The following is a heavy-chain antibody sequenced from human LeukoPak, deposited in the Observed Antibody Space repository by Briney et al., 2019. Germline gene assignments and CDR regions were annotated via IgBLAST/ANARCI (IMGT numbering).Heavy chain of an antibody. D-gene: IGHD1-26*01. V-gene: IGHV3-9*01. CDR1: GFTFDDYA. Sequence: GGSLRLSCAASGFTFDDYAMHWVRQAPGKGLEWVSGISWNSGSIGYADSVKGRFTISRDNAKNSLYLQMNSLRAEDTALYYCAKDRRGGSYYSVSYYFDYWGQGTLVTVSS. J-gene: IGHJ4*02. CDR2: ISWNSGSI. CDR3: AKDRRGGSYYSVSYYFDY.